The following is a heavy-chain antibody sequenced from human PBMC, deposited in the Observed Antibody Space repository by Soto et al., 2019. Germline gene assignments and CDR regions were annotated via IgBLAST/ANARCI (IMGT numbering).Heavy chain of an antibody. Sequence: TGGSLRLSCAASGFTFRNYAMSWARQAPGKGLEWVSAISGSGGTTHYADSVKGRSTISRDNSKNTLYLQMNSLRVEDTAVYYCAKDRSSTSCYAFDYWGQGSLVTVSS. J-gene: IGHJ4*02. D-gene: IGHD2-2*01. CDR2: ISGSGGTT. V-gene: IGHV3-23*01. CDR3: AKDRSSTSCYAFDY. CDR1: GFTFRNYA.